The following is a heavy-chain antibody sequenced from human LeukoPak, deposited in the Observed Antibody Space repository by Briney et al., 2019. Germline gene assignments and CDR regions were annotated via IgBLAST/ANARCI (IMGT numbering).Heavy chain of an antibody. J-gene: IGHJ4*02. D-gene: IGHD2-2*02. V-gene: IGHV3-30-3*01. CDR2: ISYDGSNK. Sequence: GGSLRLSCAASGFTFSSYAMHWVRQAPGKGLEWVAVISYDGSNKYYADSVKGRFTISRDNSKNTLYLQMNSLRAEDTAVYYCARGGDIVVVPAAINDFDYWGQGTLVTVSS. CDR1: GFTFSSYA. CDR3: ARGGDIVVVPAAINDFDY.